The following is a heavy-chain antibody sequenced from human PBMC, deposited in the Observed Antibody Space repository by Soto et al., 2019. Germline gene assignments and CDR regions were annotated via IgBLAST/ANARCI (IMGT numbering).Heavy chain of an antibody. Sequence: SETLSLTCNVSGGSISRGGYYWSWILQPPGKGLEWIGSIKHSGTTYYNPSLKSRVAISRDTSKNQFSLHLSSVSAADTAVYYCMRPGGSTLRDFWGQGALVTVSS. V-gene: IGHV4-39*01. CDR1: GGSISRGGYY. J-gene: IGHJ4*02. CDR2: IKHSGTT. CDR3: MRPGGSTLRDF. D-gene: IGHD6-13*01.